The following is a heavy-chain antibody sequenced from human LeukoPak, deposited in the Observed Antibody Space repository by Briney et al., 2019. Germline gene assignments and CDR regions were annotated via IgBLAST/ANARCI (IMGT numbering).Heavy chain of an antibody. Sequence: PSETLSLTCTVSGGSISSSSYYWSWIRQPPGKGLEWIGEINHSGSTNYNPSLKSRVTISVDTSKNQFSLKLSSVTAADTAVYYCARGGRIVVVPAAIGGWFDPWGQGTLVTVSS. V-gene: IGHV4-39*07. CDR2: INHSGST. CDR3: ARGGRIVVVPAAIGGWFDP. CDR1: GGSISSSSYY. D-gene: IGHD2-2*02. J-gene: IGHJ5*02.